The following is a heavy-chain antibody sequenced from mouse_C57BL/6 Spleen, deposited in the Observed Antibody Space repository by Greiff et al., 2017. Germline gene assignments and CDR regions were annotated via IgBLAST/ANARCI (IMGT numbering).Heavy chain of an antibody. CDR2: INPYNGGT. Sequence: EVQLQQSGPVLVKPGASVKMSCKASGYTFTDYYMNWVKQSHGKSLEWIGVINPYNGGTSYNQKFKGKATLTVDKSSSTAYMELNSLTSEDSAVYYCARSLGPYYAMDYWGQGTSVTGSS. J-gene: IGHJ4*01. V-gene: IGHV1-19*01. CDR1: GYTFTDYY. D-gene: IGHD4-1*01. CDR3: ARSLGPYYAMDY.